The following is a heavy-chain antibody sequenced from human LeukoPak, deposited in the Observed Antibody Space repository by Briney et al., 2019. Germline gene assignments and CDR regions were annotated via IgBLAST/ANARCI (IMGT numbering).Heavy chain of an antibody. CDR2: ISGSGGST. D-gene: IGHD5-18*01. CDR1: GFTFSSYA. CDR3: AKDLAPGYSYGFFDY. J-gene: IGHJ4*02. Sequence: PGGSQRLSCAASGFTFSSYAMSWVRQAPGKGLEWVSAISGSGGSTYYADSVKGRFTISRDKSKNTLYLQMNSLRAEDTAVYYCAKDLAPGYSYGFFDYWGQGTLVTVSS. V-gene: IGHV3-23*01.